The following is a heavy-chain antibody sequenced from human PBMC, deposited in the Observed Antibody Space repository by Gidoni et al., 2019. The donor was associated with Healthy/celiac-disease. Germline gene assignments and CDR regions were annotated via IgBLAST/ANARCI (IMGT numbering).Heavy chain of an antibody. Sequence: EVQLVESGGGLVKPGGSLRLSCAASGFTFSSYSLNWVRQAPGKGLEWVSSISSSSSYIYYADSVKGRFTISRDNAKNSLYLQMNSLRAEDTAVYYCARDRSGWYSYWGQGTLVTVSS. J-gene: IGHJ4*02. CDR2: ISSSSSYI. CDR3: ARDRSGWYSY. D-gene: IGHD6-19*01. CDR1: GFTFSSYS. V-gene: IGHV3-21*01.